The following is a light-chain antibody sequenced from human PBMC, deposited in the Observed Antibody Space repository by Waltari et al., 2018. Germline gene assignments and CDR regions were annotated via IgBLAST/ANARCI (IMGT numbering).Light chain of an antibody. V-gene: IGKV3-20*01. CDR1: QSVSSF. CDR3: QNHERLPAT. CDR2: HAS. J-gene: IGKJ1*01. Sequence: EVVLTQSPGPLSLSPGERPTLAGRASQSVSSFLAWYQQKPGQAPRLLIYHASNRATGIPDRFSGSGSGTDFSLTISRLEPEDFAVYYCQNHERLPATFGQGTKVEI.